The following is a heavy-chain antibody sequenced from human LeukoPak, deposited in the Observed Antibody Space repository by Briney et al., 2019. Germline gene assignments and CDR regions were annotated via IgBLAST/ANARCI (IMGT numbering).Heavy chain of an antibody. CDR2: IWYDGSNK. J-gene: IGHJ4*02. CDR3: ARPGGYSLDFDY. Sequence: GGSLRLSCAASGFTFSSYGMHWVRQAPGKGLEWVAVIWYDGSNKYYADSVKGRFTISRDNSKNTLYLQMNSLRAEDTAVYYCARPGGYSLDFDYWGQGTLVTVSS. D-gene: IGHD5-18*01. V-gene: IGHV3-33*01. CDR1: GFTFSSYG.